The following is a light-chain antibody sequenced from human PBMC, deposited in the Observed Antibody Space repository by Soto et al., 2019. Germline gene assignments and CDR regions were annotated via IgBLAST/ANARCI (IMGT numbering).Light chain of an antibody. CDR3: SSYTSSTIVV. Sequence: QSALTQPASVSGSPGQSITISCTGTRSNIGDYNYVSWYQQHPGKAPKLMIYEVSNRPSGVSNRFSGSKSGNTASLTISGLQAEDEADYYCSSYTSSTIVVFGGGTKLTVL. CDR1: RSNIGDYNY. V-gene: IGLV2-14*01. CDR2: EVS. J-gene: IGLJ2*01.